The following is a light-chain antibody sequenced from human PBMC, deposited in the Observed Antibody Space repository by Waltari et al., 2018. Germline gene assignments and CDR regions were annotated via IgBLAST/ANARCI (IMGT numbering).Light chain of an antibody. Sequence: DIVMTQSPDSLAVSLGERATINCKSSQSILYSSNNNNYLAWYQQKPGQPLKLLIYGASPRESGVPDRFSGSGSGTDFTLTISSLQAEDVAVYYCQQHYSTPVTFGGGTKVEIK. J-gene: IGKJ4*01. CDR1: QSILYSSNNNNY. V-gene: IGKV4-1*01. CDR2: GAS. CDR3: QQHYSTPVT.